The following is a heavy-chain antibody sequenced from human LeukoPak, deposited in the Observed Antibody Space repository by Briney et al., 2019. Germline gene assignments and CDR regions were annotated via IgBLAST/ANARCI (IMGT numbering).Heavy chain of an antibody. CDR1: GFTFSSYW. V-gene: IGHV3-74*01. Sequence: GGSLRLSCAASGFTFSSYWMHWVRQAPGKGLEWVSGINSDGGSTTYADSVKGRFTISRDNAKNTMYLQMSSLRADDSAVYYCGRGGLTGQMAAFDYWGQGALVTVST. CDR3: GRGGLTGQMAAFDY. J-gene: IGHJ4*02. CDR2: INSDGGST. D-gene: IGHD3-9*01.